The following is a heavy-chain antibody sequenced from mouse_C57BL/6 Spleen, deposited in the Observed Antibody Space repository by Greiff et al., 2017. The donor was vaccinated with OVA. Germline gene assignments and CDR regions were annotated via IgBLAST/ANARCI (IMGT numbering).Heavy chain of an antibody. J-gene: IGHJ2*01. D-gene: IGHD3-2*02. CDR1: GYSFTGYY. Sequence: VQLQQSGPELVKPGASVKISCKASGYSFTGYYMNWVKQSPEKSLEWIGEINPSTGGTTYNQKFKAKATLTVDKSSSTAYMQLKSLTSEDSAVYYCARSAQAYYFDYWGKGTTLTVSS. CDR2: INPSTGGT. V-gene: IGHV1-42*01. CDR3: ARSAQAYYFDY.